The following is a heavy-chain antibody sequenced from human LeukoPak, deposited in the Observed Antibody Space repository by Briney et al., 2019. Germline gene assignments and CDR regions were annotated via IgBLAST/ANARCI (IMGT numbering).Heavy chain of an antibody. CDR3: ASADQYCTNGVCYQNWFDP. CDR2: IKQDGSEK. CDR1: GFTFSSYW. Sequence: GGSLRLSCAASGFTFSSYWMSWVRQAPGKGLEWVANIKQDGSEKYYVDSVKGRFTISGDNAKNSLYLQMNSLGAGDTAVYYCASADQYCTNGVCYQNWFDPWGQGTLVTVSS. V-gene: IGHV3-7*03. D-gene: IGHD2-8*01. J-gene: IGHJ5*02.